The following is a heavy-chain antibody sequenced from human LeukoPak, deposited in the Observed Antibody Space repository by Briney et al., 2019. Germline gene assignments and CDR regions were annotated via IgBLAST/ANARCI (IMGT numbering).Heavy chain of an antibody. CDR1: GFTFSSYG. J-gene: IGHJ4*02. D-gene: IGHD3-16*01. CDR2: IWYDGSNK. CDR3: AKDRGTGQYFDY. V-gene: IGHV3-33*06. Sequence: GGSLRLSCAASGFTFSSYGMHWVRQAPGKGLEWVAVIWYDGSNKYYADSVKGRFTISRDNSKNTLYLQMNSLRAEDTAVYYCAKDRGTGQYFDYWGQGTLVTVSS.